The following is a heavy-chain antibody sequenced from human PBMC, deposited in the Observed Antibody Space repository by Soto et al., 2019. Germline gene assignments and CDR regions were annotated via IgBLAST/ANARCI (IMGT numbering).Heavy chain of an antibody. CDR2: IKQDGSEK. CDR3: ARVLDLRYFWSGHFGGVWFDP. CDR1: GFTFSSYG. Sequence: PGGSLRLSCAASGFTFSSYGMHWVRQAPGKGLEWVANIKQDGSEKYYVDSVKGRFTISRDNAKNSLYLQMNSLRAEDTAVYYCARVLDLRYFWSGHFGGVWFDPWGQGTLVTV. V-gene: IGHV3-7*01. J-gene: IGHJ5*02. D-gene: IGHD3-3*01.